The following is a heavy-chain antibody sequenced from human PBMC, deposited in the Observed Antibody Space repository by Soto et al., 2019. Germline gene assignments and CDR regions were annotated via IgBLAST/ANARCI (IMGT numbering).Heavy chain of an antibody. Sequence: QLQLQESGPGLVKPSETLSLTCTVSGGSISSSSYYWGWIRQPPGKGLEWIGSIYYSGSTYYNPSLKSRVTISVDTSKNQFSLKLSSVTAADTAVYYCARCLGYCSSTSCLNWFDPWGQGTLVTVSS. CDR3: ARCLGYCSSTSCLNWFDP. CDR2: IYYSGST. D-gene: IGHD2-2*01. J-gene: IGHJ5*02. V-gene: IGHV4-39*01. CDR1: GGSISSSSYY.